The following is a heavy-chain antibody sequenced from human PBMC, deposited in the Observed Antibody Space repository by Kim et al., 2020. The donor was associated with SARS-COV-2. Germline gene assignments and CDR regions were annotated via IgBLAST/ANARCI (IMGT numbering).Heavy chain of an antibody. CDR1: GFTFSSYG. Sequence: GGSLRLSCAASGFTFSSYGMHWVRQAPGKGLEWVAVISYDGSNKYYADSVKGRFTISRDNSKNTLYLQMNSLRAEDTAVYYCAKDPYGSGSYYNSDPYY. V-gene: IGHV3-30*18. CDR2: ISYDGSNK. D-gene: IGHD3-10*01. CDR3: AKDPYGSGSYYNSDPYY. J-gene: IGHJ6*01.